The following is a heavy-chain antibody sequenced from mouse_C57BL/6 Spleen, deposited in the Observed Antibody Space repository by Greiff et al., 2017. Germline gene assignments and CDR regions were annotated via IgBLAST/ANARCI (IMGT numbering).Heavy chain of an antibody. CDR2: IDPSDSET. CDR3: ARSRYGNLYAMDY. D-gene: IGHD2-10*02. Sequence: QVQLQQPGAELVRPGSSVKLSCKASGYTFTSYWMHWVKQRPIQGLEWIGNIDPSDSETHYNQKFKDKATLTVDKSSSTAYMQLSSLTSEDSAVYDGARSRYGNLYAMDYWGQGTSVTVSS. CDR1: GYTFTSYW. J-gene: IGHJ4*01. V-gene: IGHV1-52*01.